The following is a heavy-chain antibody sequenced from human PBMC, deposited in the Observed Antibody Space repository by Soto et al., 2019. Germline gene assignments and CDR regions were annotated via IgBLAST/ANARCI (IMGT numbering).Heavy chain of an antibody. CDR3: AKDQGNTIVGASRGFAH. D-gene: IGHD1-26*01. V-gene: IGHV3-23*01. Sequence: GGSLRLSCGVSGFTFSTYAMNWVRQAPGKGLEWLSLISGSGSGTYYADSVKGRFTISRDNSENTLHLQMNSLRAEDTAVYYCAKDQGNTIVGASRGFAHWGHGSLVTVSS. J-gene: IGHJ4*01. CDR1: GFTFSTYA. CDR2: ISGSGSGT.